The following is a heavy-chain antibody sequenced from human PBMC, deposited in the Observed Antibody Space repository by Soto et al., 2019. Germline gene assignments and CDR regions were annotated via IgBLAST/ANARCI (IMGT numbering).Heavy chain of an antibody. V-gene: IGHV3-23*01. D-gene: IGHD3-10*01. Sequence: PGGSLRLSCAASGFTFSSYAMSWVRQAPGKGLEWVSAISGSGGSTYYADSVKGRFTISRDNSKNTLYLQMNSLRAEDTAVYYCAKAKYYYGSEAPESHFDYWGQGTLVTVSS. CDR3: AKAKYYYGSEAPESHFDY. J-gene: IGHJ4*02. CDR2: ISGSGGST. CDR1: GFTFSSYA.